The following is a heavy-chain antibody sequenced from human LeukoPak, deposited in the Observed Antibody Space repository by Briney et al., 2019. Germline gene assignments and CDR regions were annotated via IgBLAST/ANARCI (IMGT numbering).Heavy chain of an antibody. CDR1: GFTFSSHW. J-gene: IGHJ4*02. V-gene: IGHV3-74*01. CDR2: INSDGSGT. Sequence: GGSLRLSCAASGFTFSSHWMHWVRQPPGKGLVWVSRINSDGSGTSYADSVKGRFTISRDNSKNTLYPQMNSLRAEDTAVYYCARGTLGSGYGYFDYWGQGTLVTVSS. D-gene: IGHD5-12*01. CDR3: ARGTLGSGYGYFDY.